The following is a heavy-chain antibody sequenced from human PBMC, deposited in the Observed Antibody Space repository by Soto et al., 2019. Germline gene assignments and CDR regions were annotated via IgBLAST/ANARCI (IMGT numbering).Heavy chain of an antibody. CDR1: GGSLGGYQ. Sequence: PSDSLSNTGAEYGGSLGGYQCSGIRKSPGQGLEWIGEINDSGGTTYNPSLKSRATMSLDTSKKQVSLKLSAVTAADTAVYYCARGVLLWYGELSRRGDHYYALDLWGKGTTVTVSS. CDR2: INDSGGT. CDR3: ARGVLLWYGELSRRGDHYYALDL. J-gene: IGHJ6*04. V-gene: IGHV4-34*01. D-gene: IGHD3-10*01.